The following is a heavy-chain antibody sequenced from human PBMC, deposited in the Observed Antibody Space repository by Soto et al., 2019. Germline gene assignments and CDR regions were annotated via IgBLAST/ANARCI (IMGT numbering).Heavy chain of an antibody. J-gene: IGHJ6*02. D-gene: IGHD1-1*01. Sequence: QVQLVQSGAEVKKPGASVKVSCKASGYTFTSYDINWVRQATGQALEWMGWRNPHSCNTGYAQKFQGRVTMTRNTSITPAYMELSSLRSEDTAVYYCAREMTTRGMAVWGQGTTVTVSS. CDR2: RNPHSCNT. V-gene: IGHV1-8*01. CDR3: AREMTTRGMAV. CDR1: GYTFTSYD.